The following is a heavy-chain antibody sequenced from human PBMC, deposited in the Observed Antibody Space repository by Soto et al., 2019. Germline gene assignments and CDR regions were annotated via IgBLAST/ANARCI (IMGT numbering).Heavy chain of an antibody. CDR3: TRSDYGDAPGY. CDR2: ITSNGNFL. CDR1: GFPFYVYG. V-gene: IGHV3-21*01. D-gene: IGHD4-17*01. J-gene: IGHJ4*02. Sequence: GGSLRLSCATSGFPFYVYGMTWVRQAPGKGLEWVSSITSNGNFLYYADAVRGRFSISRDNPKTSVSLEMNNLRAEDTAVYYCTRSDYGDAPGYWGQGTLVTVSS.